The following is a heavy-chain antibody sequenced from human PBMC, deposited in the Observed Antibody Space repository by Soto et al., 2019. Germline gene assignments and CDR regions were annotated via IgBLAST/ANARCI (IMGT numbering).Heavy chain of an antibody. D-gene: IGHD6-19*01. CDR2: IRSKAYGGTT. J-gene: IGHJ4*02. CDR1: GFTFGDYA. V-gene: IGHV3-49*03. Sequence: GGSLRLSCTASGFTFGDYAMSWFRQAPGKGLEWVGFIRSKAYGGTTEYAASVKGRFTISRDDSKSIAYLQMNSLKTEDTAVYYCTRVFNEQWLVLGLLFDYWGQGTLVTVSS. CDR3: TRVFNEQWLVLGLLFDY.